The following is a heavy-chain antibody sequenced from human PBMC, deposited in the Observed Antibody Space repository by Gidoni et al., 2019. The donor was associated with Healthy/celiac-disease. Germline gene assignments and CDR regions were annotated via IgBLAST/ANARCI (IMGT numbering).Heavy chain of an antibody. V-gene: IGHV3-21*01. Sequence: EVQLVESGGGLVKPGGSLRLSCAASGFTFSSYSMHWVRQAPGKGLEWVSSISSSSSYIYYADSVKGRFTISRDNAKNSLYLQMNSLRAEDTAVYYCARDRMGVVVAATLYYYYGMDVWGQGTTVTVSS. CDR3: ARDRMGVVVAATLYYYYGMDV. CDR1: GFTFSSYS. CDR2: ISSSSSYI. D-gene: IGHD2-15*01. J-gene: IGHJ6*02.